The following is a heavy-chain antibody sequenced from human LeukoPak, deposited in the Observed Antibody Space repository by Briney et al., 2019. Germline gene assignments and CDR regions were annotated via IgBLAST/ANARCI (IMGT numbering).Heavy chain of an antibody. CDR3: ARRAIPMTTVTTAWFDP. Sequence: PSETLSLTCAVYGGSFSGYYWSWIRQPPGKGLEWIGEINHSGSTNYNPSLKSRVTISVDTPKNQFSLKLSSVTAADTAVYYCARRAIPMTTVTTAWFDPWGQGTLVTVSS. CDR2: INHSGST. V-gene: IGHV4-34*01. D-gene: IGHD4-17*01. J-gene: IGHJ5*02. CDR1: GGSFSGYY.